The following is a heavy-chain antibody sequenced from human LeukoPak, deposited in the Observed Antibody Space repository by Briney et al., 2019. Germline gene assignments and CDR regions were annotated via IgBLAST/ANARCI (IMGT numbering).Heavy chain of an antibody. CDR2: IKQDGSEK. J-gene: IGHJ6*03. CDR3: ARDDGTLPYYYMDV. Sequence: GGSLRLSCAASGFTFSSYWMNWVRQAPGKGLEWVANIKQDGSEKYYVDSVKGRFTISRDSAKNSLYLQMNSLRAEDTAVYYCARDDGTLPYYYMDVWGKGTTVTVSS. CDR1: GFTFSSYW. V-gene: IGHV3-7*01.